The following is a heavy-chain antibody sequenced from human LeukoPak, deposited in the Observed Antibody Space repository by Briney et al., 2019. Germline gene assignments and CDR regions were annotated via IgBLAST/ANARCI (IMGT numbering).Heavy chain of an antibody. CDR3: ASTTLFRSYYATYLDY. D-gene: IGHD1-26*01. CDR2: IYSSGGT. J-gene: IGHJ4*02. CDR1: GGSISGYY. V-gene: IGHV4-59*12. Sequence: PSETLSLTCSVSGGSISGYYWSWIRQPPGKGLEWIGYIYSSGGTNYNPSLKSRVTISVDTSKNQFSLKLSSVTAADTAVYYCASTTLFRSYYATYLDYWGQGTLVTVSS.